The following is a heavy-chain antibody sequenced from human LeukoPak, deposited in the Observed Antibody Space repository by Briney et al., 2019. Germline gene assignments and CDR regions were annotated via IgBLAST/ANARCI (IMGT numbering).Heavy chain of an antibody. Sequence: GASVKVSCKSSGYIFSSYGISWVRQAPGQRREWMGWINTQNGNTNYEQKFQGRLIMNTDRLTATAYMELRSLRSDDTALYYCARDYVAGITTFGVTQVNVWGQGTMVTVSS. CDR1: GYIFSSYG. J-gene: IGHJ3*01. V-gene: IGHV1-18*01. CDR3: ARDYVAGITTFGVTQVNV. D-gene: IGHD3-3*01. CDR2: INTQNGNT.